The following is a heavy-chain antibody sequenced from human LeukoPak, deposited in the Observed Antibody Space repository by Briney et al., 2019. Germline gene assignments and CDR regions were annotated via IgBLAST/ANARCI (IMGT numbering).Heavy chain of an antibody. CDR1: GGSFSGYY. D-gene: IGHD5-18*01. CDR2: INHSGST. CDR3: ARSSGYSYGRHFDY. V-gene: IGHV4-34*01. Sequence: PSETLSLTCAVYGGSFSGYYWSWIRQPPGKGLEWIGEINHSGSTNYDPSLKSRVTISVDTSKNQFSLKLSSVIAADTAVYYCARSSGYSYGRHFDYWGQGTLVTVSS. J-gene: IGHJ4*02.